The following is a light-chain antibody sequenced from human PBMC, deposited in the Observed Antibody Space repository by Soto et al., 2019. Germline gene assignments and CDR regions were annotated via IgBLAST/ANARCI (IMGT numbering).Light chain of an antibody. CDR2: DVS. CDR3: SSYTSSSTLGV. V-gene: IGLV2-18*02. CDR1: SSDVGSYNR. J-gene: IGLJ1*01. Sequence: QSVLTQPPSVSGSPGQSVTISCTGTSSDVGSYNRVSWYQQPPGTAPKVMIYDVSNRPSGVPDRFSGSKSGNTASLTISGLQAEDESDYYCSSYTSSSTLGVFGTGTKVTVL.